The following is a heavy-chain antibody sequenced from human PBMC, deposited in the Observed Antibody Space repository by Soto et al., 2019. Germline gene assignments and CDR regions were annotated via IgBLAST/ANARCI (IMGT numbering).Heavy chain of an antibody. CDR3: AGGMVRGVISSYYYYYGMDV. V-gene: IGHV4-31*09. Sequence: PSETLSLTCTVSGGSFSSGDYYWSWIRQHPGKGLEWIGYIYYSGSTNYNPSLKSRVTISVDKSKNQFSLKLSSVTAADTAVYYCAGGMVRGVISSYYYYYGMDVWGQGTTVTVSS. D-gene: IGHD3-10*01. J-gene: IGHJ6*02. CDR1: GGSFSSGDYY. CDR2: IYYSGST.